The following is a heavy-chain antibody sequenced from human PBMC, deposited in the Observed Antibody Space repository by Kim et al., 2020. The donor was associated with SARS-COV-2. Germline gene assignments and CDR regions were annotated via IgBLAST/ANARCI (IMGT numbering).Heavy chain of an antibody. CDR3: ARGMTTVTTYEPQRDWWFDP. CDR1: GFTFSSYA. CDR2: ISGSGGST. D-gene: IGHD4-4*01. J-gene: IGHJ5*02. Sequence: GGSLRLSCAASGFTFSSYAMSWVRQAPGKGLEWVSAISGSGGSTYYADSVKGRFTISRDNSKNTLYLQMNSLRAEDTAVYYCARGMTTVTTYEPQRDWWFDPWGQGTLVTVSS. V-gene: IGHV3-23*01.